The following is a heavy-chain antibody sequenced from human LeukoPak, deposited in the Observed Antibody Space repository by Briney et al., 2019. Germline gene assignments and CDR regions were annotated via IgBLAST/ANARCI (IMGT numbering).Heavy chain of an antibody. CDR1: GFTFSSYA. Sequence: TGGSLRLSCAASGFTFSSYAMSWVRQAPGKGLEWVSAISGSGGSTYYADSVKGRFTISRDNSKNTLYLQMNSLRAEDTAVYYCAKGAYYYDSSGYYTFDYWGQGTLVTVSS. CDR3: AKGAYYYDSSGYYTFDY. CDR2: ISGSGGST. J-gene: IGHJ4*02. V-gene: IGHV3-23*01. D-gene: IGHD3-22*01.